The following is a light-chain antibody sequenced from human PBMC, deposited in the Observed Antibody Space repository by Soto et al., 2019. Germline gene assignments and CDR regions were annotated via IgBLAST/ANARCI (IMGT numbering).Light chain of an antibody. Sequence: DIQITHSPSSLSASVGDRVTITFRASQSISSYLNWYQQKPGKAPKLLIYAASSLQSGVPSRFSGSGSGTEFTLTISSLQPDDFATYYCQQYNSYWTFGQGTKVDIK. CDR2: AAS. CDR1: QSISSY. V-gene: IGKV1-39*01. J-gene: IGKJ1*01. CDR3: QQYNSYWT.